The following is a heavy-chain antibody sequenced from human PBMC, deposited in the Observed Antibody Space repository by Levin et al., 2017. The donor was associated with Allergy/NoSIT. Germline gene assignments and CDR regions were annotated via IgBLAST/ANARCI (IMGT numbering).Heavy chain of an antibody. Sequence: PGGSLRLSCAASGFTFSSYGMHWVRQAPGKGLEWVAVISYDGSNKYYADSVKGRFTISRDNSKNTLYLQMNSLRAEDTAVYYCANGRGGACWIGYCSSDFDYWGQGTLVTVSS. CDR2: ISYDGSNK. V-gene: IGHV3-30*18. J-gene: IGHJ4*02. D-gene: IGHD2-2*01. CDR1: GFTFSSYG. CDR3: ANGRGGACWIGYCSSDFDY.